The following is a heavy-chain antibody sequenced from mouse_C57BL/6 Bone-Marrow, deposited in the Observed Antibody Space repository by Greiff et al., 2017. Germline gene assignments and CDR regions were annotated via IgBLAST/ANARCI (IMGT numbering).Heavy chain of an antibody. D-gene: IGHD1-1*01. V-gene: IGHV1-52*01. CDR1: GYTFTSYW. J-gene: IGHJ3*01. CDR2: IDPSDSET. Sequence: QVQLQQSGAELVRPGSSVKLSCKASGYTFTSYWMHWVKQRPIQGLEWIGNIDPSDSETHYNQKFKDKATLTVDKSPSTAYMQLSSLTSEDSAVYYCARPIYYYGSSWFAYWGQGTLVTVSA. CDR3: ARPIYYYGSSWFAY.